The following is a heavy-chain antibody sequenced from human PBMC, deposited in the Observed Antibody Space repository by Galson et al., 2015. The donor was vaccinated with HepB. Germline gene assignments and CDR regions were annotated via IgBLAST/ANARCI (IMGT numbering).Heavy chain of an antibody. CDR3: ARHASSGYSYGYVTEFDY. D-gene: IGHD5-18*01. J-gene: IGHJ4*02. CDR1: GYSFTSYW. CDR2: IDPSDSYT. V-gene: IGHV5-10-1*01. Sequence: QSGAEVKKPGESLRISCKGSGYSFTSYWISWVRQMPGKGLEWMGRIDPSDSYTNYSPSFQGHVTISADKSISTAYLQWSSLKASDTAMYYCARHASSGYSYGYVTEFDYWGQGTLVTVSS.